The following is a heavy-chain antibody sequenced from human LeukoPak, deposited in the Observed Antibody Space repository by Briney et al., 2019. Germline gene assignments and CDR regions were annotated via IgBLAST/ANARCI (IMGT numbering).Heavy chain of an antibody. D-gene: IGHD6-13*01. Sequence: GGSLRLSCAASGFTFNSYGMHWVRQAPGKGLEWVAVIWYDGSNKFYADSVKGRFTISRDNSKNTLYLQMNSLRVEDTAVYYCARDKFGGSSSLIDYSGQGTLVTVSS. V-gene: IGHV3-33*01. CDR3: ARDKFGGSSSLIDY. CDR1: GFTFNSYG. J-gene: IGHJ4*02. CDR2: IWYDGSNK.